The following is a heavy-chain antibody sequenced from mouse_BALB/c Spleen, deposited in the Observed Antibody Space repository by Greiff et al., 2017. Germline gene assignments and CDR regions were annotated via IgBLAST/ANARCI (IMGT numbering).Heavy chain of an antibody. D-gene: IGHD2-3*01. V-gene: IGHV14-1*02. J-gene: IGHJ3*01. Sequence: VQLKESGAELVRPGALVKLSCKASGFNIKDYYMHWVKQRPEQGLEWIGWIDPENGNTIYDPKFQGKASITADTSSNTAYLQLSSLTSEDTAVYYCARLDGYSAWFAYWGQGTLVTVSA. CDR2: IDPENGNT. CDR3: ARLDGYSAWFAY. CDR1: GFNIKDYY.